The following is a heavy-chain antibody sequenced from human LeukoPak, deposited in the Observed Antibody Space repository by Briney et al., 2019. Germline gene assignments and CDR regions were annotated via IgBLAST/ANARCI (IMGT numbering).Heavy chain of an antibody. J-gene: IGHJ4*02. CDR2: ISGSGGST. Sequence: GGSLRLSCAASGFTFSSYAMSWVRQAPGKGLEGVSAISGSGGSTYYADSVKGRFTISRDNSKNTLYLQMNSLRAEDTAVYYCAKPNYDILTGMTQYFDYWGQGTLVTSPQ. D-gene: IGHD3-9*01. V-gene: IGHV3-23*01. CDR3: AKPNYDILTGMTQYFDY. CDR1: GFTFSSYA.